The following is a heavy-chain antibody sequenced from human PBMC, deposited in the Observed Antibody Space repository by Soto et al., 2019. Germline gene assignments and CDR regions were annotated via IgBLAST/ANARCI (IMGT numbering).Heavy chain of an antibody. V-gene: IGHV3-33*01. CDR2: IWYDGSNK. CDR3: ARGLFYDILTGGFDY. CDR1: GFTFSNYA. Sequence: QVQLVESGGGVVQPGRSLRLSCAASGFTFSNYAFHWVRQAPGKGLEWVSFIWYDGSNKYYGDSVKGRFTISRDNSKNTLYLQMNSLRAEDTSVYYCARGLFYDILTGGFDYWGQGTLVTVSS. J-gene: IGHJ4*02. D-gene: IGHD3-9*01.